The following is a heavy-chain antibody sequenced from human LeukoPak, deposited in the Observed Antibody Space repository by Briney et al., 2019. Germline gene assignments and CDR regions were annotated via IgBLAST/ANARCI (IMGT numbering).Heavy chain of an antibody. V-gene: IGHV3-9*03. CDR2: ISWNSGSI. CDR3: AKDMFSPGDIVVVPAATAFDI. CDR1: GFTFDDYA. Sequence: GKSLRLSCAASGFTFDDYAMHWVRQAPGKGLEWVSGISWNSGSIGYADSVKGRFTISRDNAENSLYLQMNSLRAEDMALYYCAKDMFSPGDIVVVPAATAFDIWGQGTMVTVSS. D-gene: IGHD2-2*01. J-gene: IGHJ3*02.